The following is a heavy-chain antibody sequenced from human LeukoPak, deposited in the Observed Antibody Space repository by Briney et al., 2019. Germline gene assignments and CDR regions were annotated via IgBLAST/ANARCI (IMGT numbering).Heavy chain of an antibody. V-gene: IGHV5-51*01. CDR3: ARQSDCSGGSCFSHFEY. D-gene: IGHD2-15*01. CDR1: GSFFTSHW. J-gene: IGHJ4*02. CDR2: VYPGDSET. Sequence: GESLSISSQVSGSFFTSHWIGWVRQLPGKGLEWMCAVYPGDSETRYSPSFQGQVTISADKSITTAYLQWSSLKASDTAIYYCARQSDCSGGSCFSHFEYWGQGTLVTVSS.